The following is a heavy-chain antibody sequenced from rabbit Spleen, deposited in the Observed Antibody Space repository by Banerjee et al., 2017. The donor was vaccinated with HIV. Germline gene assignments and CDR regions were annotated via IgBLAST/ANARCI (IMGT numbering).Heavy chain of an antibody. CDR2: IDSGSRDFT. CDR1: GFDFSAYTF. V-gene: IGHV1S40*01. J-gene: IGHJ6*01. CDR3: ARDTSSSFSSYGMDL. D-gene: IGHD1-1*01. Sequence: QSLEESGGDLVKPEGSLTLTCTASGFDFSAYTFMCWVRQAPGKGLEWIACIDSGSRDFTYYASWARGRFTCSKTSSTTVTLQMTRLTAADTATYFCARDTSSSFSSYGMDLWGPGTLVTVS.